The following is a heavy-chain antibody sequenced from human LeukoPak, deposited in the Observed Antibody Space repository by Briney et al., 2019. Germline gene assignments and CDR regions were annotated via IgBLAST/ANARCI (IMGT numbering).Heavy chain of an antibody. J-gene: IGHJ4*02. Sequence: GESLKISCKGSGYSFTNYWIGWVRQMPGKGLEWMGIIYPRDSDTRYSPSFQGQVTTSADKSISTAYLQWSSLKASDTAMYYCASMGGSYSNYDYYYFDYWGKGTLVTVSS. CDR2: IYPRDSDT. V-gene: IGHV5-51*01. CDR3: ASMGGSYSNYDYYYFDY. D-gene: IGHD4-11*01. CDR1: GYSFTNYW.